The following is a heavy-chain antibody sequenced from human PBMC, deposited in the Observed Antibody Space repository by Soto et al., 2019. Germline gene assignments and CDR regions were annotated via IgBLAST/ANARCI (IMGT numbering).Heavy chain of an antibody. CDR1: GFSVTANY. CDR2: IYSGGST. V-gene: IGHV3-53*01. J-gene: IGHJ3*02. CDR3: AKVKVLRYFDWALKDAFDI. Sequence: GGSLRLSCEVSGFSVTANYMSWVRQAPGKGLEWVSVIYSGGSTYYIDSVKGRFSISRDISKNTLYLQMNSLRAEDTAVYYCAKVKVLRYFDWALKDAFDIWGQGTMVTVSS. D-gene: IGHD3-9*01.